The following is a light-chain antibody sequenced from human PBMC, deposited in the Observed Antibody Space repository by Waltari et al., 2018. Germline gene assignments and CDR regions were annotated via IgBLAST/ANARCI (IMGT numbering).Light chain of an antibody. CDR1: QSLLHSNGHNH. J-gene: IGKJ1*01. CDR3: MQALQTPWT. CDR2: LGS. Sequence: DIVMTQSPLSLPVTPGEPASISCRSSQSLLHSNGHNHLDWYLQKPGQSQQLLIYLGSNRASGVPDRFGGSGSGTDFTLKISRVEAEDVGIYYCMQALQTPWTFGQGTKVGIK. V-gene: IGKV2-28*01.